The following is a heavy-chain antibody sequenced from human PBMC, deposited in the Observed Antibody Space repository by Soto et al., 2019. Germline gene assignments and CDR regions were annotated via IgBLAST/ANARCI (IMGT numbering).Heavy chain of an antibody. CDR2: IYYRGST. J-gene: IGHJ5*01. V-gene: IGHV4-31*01. CDR1: GGSISSGGYY. Sequence: QVQLQESGPGLVKPSQTLSLTCTVSGGSISSGGYYWSWIHQHPGKGLEWIGYIYYRGSTYYNPSLCVPVTTSVDTSKSQFSLKLSPGPAADTAVYYCATLSSPCCGGDCYSLGWFDSWGQGTLVTVSS. D-gene: IGHD2-21*02. CDR3: ATLSSPCCGGDCYSLGWFDS.